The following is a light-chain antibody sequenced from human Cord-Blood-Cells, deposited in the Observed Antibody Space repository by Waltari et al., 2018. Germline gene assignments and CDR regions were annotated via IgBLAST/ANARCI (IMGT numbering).Light chain of an antibody. CDR3: SSYTSSSTWV. V-gene: IGLV2-14*01. CDR2: DVS. J-gene: IGLJ3*02. CDR1: SSDAGGYNY. Sequence: QSALTQPASVSGSPGQSITISCTGTSSDAGGYNYVSWYQQYPGKAPKLMIYDVSNRPSWVSNRFSGSKSGNTASLTISGLQAEDEADYYCSSYTSSSTWVFGGGTKLTVL.